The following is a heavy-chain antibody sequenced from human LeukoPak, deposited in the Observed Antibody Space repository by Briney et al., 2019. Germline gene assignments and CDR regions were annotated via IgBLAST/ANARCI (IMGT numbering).Heavy chain of an antibody. V-gene: IGHV1-24*01. CDR1: GYTLTELS. CDR3: ARDWGMGPSSSWA. D-gene: IGHD6-13*01. CDR2: FDPEDGET. J-gene: IGHJ5*02. Sequence: ASVNVSCKVSGYTLTELSMHWVRQAPCKGLEWMGGFDPEDGETIYAQKFQGRVTMTEDTSTDTAYMELSSLRSEDTAVYYCARDWGMGPSSSWAWGQGTLVTVSS.